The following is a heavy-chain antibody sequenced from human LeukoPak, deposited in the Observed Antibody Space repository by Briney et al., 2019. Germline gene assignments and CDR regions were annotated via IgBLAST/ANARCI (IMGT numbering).Heavy chain of an antibody. Sequence: GASAKVYCKASGYTFTSYGISWVRHAHGPGLDSMVWISAYTGNTNYAQKLQGSVPMTTDTSTSTAYMELRRLGSDDSAVYYCARDLYFGLYSSSWSFDYWGQGTLVTVSS. D-gene: IGHD6-13*01. J-gene: IGHJ4*02. V-gene: IGHV1-18*01. CDR3: ARDLYFGLYSSSWSFDY. CDR1: GYTFTSYG. CDR2: ISAYTGNT.